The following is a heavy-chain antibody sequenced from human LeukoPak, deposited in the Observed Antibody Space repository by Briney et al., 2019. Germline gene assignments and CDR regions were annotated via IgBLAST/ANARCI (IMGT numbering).Heavy chain of an antibody. Sequence: PSETLSLTCAVYGGSFSGYYWSWIRQPPGKGLEWIGEINHSGSTNYNPSLKSRVTISVDTSKNQFSLKLSSVTAADTAVYYCARKTAAASNWGQGTLVTVSS. V-gene: IGHV4-34*01. CDR1: GGSFSGYY. D-gene: IGHD6-13*01. CDR3: ARKTAAASN. CDR2: INHSGST. J-gene: IGHJ4*02.